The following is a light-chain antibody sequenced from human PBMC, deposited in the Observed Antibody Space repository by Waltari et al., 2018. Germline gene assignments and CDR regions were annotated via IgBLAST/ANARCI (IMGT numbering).Light chain of an antibody. J-gene: IGKJ4*01. CDR3: HQYGSSPLT. V-gene: IGKV3-20*01. CDR1: QSVSSNY. Sequence: EIVLTQSPGTLSLSPGERATLSCRASQSVSSNYLAWYQQKPGQAPRLLIYDASNGATGIPDRFSGSGSGTDFTLTISRLEPEDFAVYYCHQYGSSPLTFGGGTKVEIK. CDR2: DAS.